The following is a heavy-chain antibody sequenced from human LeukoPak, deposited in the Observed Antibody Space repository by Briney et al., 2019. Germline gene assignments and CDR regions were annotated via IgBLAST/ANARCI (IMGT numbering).Heavy chain of an antibody. CDR3: ARIGFQFRWELRGTYYFDY. D-gene: IGHD1-26*01. CDR1: GFTFSSYS. V-gene: IGHV3-48*01. J-gene: IGHJ4*02. Sequence: GGSLRLSCAASGFTFSSYSMNWVRQAPGKGLEWVSYISSSSSTIYYADSVKGRFTISRDNAKNSLYLQMNSLRAEDTAVYYCARIGFQFRWELRGTYYFDYWGQGTLVTVSS. CDR2: ISSSSSTI.